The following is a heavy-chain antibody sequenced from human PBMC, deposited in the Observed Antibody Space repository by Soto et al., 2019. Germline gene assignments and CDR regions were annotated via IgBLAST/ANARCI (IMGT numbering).Heavy chain of an antibody. V-gene: IGHV3-7*05. D-gene: IGHD3-22*01. CDR2: IKKDESKT. CDR1: GFTFSDYW. J-gene: IGHJ3*02. CDR3: AREVSPGRGAYYLDACAM. Sequence: EVQLVESGGGLVQPGESLRLSCAASGFTFSDYWMTWVRQAPGKGLEWVANIKKDESKTSYLDSVRGRFTISRDNARNSLYLQMDSLRAEDTALYYCAREVSPGRGAYYLDACAMWGQGTMVTVSS.